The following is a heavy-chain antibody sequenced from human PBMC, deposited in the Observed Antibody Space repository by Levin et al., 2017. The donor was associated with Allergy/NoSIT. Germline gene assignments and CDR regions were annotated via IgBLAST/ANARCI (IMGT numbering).Heavy chain of an antibody. CDR1: GFTFSDYY. Sequence: GGSLRLSCAASGFTFSDYYMSWIRQAPGKGLEWVSYISSSGSTIYYADSVKGRFTISRDNAKNSLYLQMNSLRAEDTAVYYCARDKAVAARPFVLSRLLDYWGQGTLVTVSS. CDR3: ARDKAVAARPFVLSRLLDY. J-gene: IGHJ4*02. V-gene: IGHV3-11*01. D-gene: IGHD6-6*01. CDR2: ISSSGSTI.